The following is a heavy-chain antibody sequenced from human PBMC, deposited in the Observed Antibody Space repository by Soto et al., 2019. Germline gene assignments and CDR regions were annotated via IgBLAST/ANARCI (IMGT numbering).Heavy chain of an antibody. J-gene: IGHJ6*03. CDR2: IYPGDSDT. Sequence: GESLKISCKGSGYSFTSYWIGWVRQMPGKGLEWMGIIYPGDSDTRYSPSFQGQVTISADKSISTAYLQWSSLKASDTAMYYCARSVWSGLFYYYMDVWGKGTTVTVSS. D-gene: IGHD3-3*01. CDR1: GYSFTSYW. CDR3: ARSVWSGLFYYYMDV. V-gene: IGHV5-51*01.